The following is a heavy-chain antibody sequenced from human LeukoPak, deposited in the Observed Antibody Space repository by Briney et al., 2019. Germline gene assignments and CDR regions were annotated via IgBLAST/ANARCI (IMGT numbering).Heavy chain of an antibody. Sequence: ASVKVSCKASGYMFTSYYINWVGQAPAERLVWRGRIIPHSGCTNYAQRFQGRVTVTRETSISTAYMELSRLRSDDTAVYYCARDRPNYYGSDGHYYRRDGDYWGRGTLVSVSS. CDR2: IIPHSGCT. D-gene: IGHD3-22*01. V-gene: IGHV1-2*06. J-gene: IGHJ4*02. CDR1: GYMFTSYY. CDR3: ARDRPNYYGSDGHYYRRDGDY.